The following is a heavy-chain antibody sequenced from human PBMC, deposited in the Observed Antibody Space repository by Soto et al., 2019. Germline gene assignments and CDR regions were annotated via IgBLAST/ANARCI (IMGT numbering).Heavy chain of an antibody. CDR3: AKDIDPLAARPGVVSYYGMDV. V-gene: IGHV3-9*01. CDR2: ISLNSGSI. Sequence: GGSLRLSCAASGFTFDDYAIHWGRQAPGKGLEWVSGISLNSGSIGYADSVKGRFTISRDNAKNSLYLQMNSLRAEDTALYYCAKDIDPLAARPGVVSYYGMDVWGQGTTVTVSS. J-gene: IGHJ6*02. CDR1: GFTFDDYA. D-gene: IGHD6-6*01.